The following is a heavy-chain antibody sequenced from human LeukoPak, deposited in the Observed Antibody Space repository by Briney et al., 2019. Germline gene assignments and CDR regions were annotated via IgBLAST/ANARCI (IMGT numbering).Heavy chain of an antibody. J-gene: IGHJ6*03. CDR2: IYTSGST. CDR1: GGSISSYY. CDR3: ARARDSGYDVYYYYMDV. Sequence: SETLSLTCTVSGGSISSYYWSWIRQPAGKGLEWIGRIYTSGSTNYNPSLKSRVTISVDTSKSQFSLKLSSVTAADTAVYYCARARDSGYDVYYYYMDVWGKGTTVTISS. V-gene: IGHV4-4*07. D-gene: IGHD5-12*01.